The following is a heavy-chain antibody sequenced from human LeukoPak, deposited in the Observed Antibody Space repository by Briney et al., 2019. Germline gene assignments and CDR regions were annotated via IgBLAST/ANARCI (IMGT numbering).Heavy chain of an antibody. D-gene: IGHD3-10*02. J-gene: IGHJ6*04. CDR2: ISGSGHII. CDR3: AELGITMIGGV. CDR1: GFTFSDSY. Sequence: GGSLRLSCAASGFTFSDSYMSWIRQSPGKGLEWVSHISGSGHIIYYADSMKGRFTISRDNAKNSLYLQMNSLRAEDTAVYYCAELGITMIGGVWGKGTTVTISS. V-gene: IGHV3-11*04.